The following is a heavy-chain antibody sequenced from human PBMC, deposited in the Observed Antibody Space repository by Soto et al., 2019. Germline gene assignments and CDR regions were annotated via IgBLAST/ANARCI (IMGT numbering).Heavy chain of an antibody. Sequence: SETLSLTCTFSGGSSSSSSYYWGWIRQPPGKGLEWIGSIYYSGSTYYNPSLKSRVTISVDTSKNQFSLKLSSVTAADTAVYYCARHTPAISISDHWGQGTLVTVSS. CDR3: ARHTPAISISDH. CDR2: IYYSGST. CDR1: GGSSSSSSYY. D-gene: IGHD2-15*01. V-gene: IGHV4-39*01. J-gene: IGHJ4*02.